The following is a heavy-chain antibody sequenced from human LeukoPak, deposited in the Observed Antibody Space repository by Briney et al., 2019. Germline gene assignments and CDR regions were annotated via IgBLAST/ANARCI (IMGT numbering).Heavy chain of an antibody. CDR1: GYTFTSYD. CDR3: ARGNYYDSSGYYYVGVSR. Sequence: ASVKVSCKASGYTFTSYDINWVRQATGQGLEWMGWMNPNSGNTGYAQKFQGRVTITRNTSISTAYMELSSLRSEDTAVYYCARGNYYDSSGYYYVGVSRWGQGTLVTVSS. CDR2: MNPNSGNT. J-gene: IGHJ4*02. D-gene: IGHD3-22*01. V-gene: IGHV1-8*03.